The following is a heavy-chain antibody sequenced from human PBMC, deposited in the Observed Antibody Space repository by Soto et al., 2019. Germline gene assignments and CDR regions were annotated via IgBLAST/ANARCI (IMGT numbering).Heavy chain of an antibody. V-gene: IGHV4-59*01. Sequence: PSETLSLTCTVSGGSISSYFWSWIRQPPGKGLEWIGHIYYSGSTSYNSSLKSRVTISVDTSKSQLSLKLSSLTAADTAVYYCARVRDCSGGTCYSWWFDPWGQGTLVTVSS. CDR3: ARVRDCSGGTCYSWWFDP. D-gene: IGHD2-15*01. J-gene: IGHJ5*02. CDR1: GGSISSYF. CDR2: IYYSGST.